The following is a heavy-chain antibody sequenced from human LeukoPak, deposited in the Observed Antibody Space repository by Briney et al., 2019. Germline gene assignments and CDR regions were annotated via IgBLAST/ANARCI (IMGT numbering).Heavy chain of an antibody. Sequence: SGPTLVNPTQTLTLTCTFSGFSLSTSGVGVGWIRQPPGKALEWLALIYWNDDKRYSPSLKSRLTITKDTSKNQVVLTMTNMDPVDTATYYCAHRRHDILTGYLNYFDHWGQGTLVTVSS. V-gene: IGHV2-5*01. CDR1: GFSLSTSGVG. D-gene: IGHD3-9*01. J-gene: IGHJ4*02. CDR2: IYWNDDK. CDR3: AHRRHDILTGYLNYFDH.